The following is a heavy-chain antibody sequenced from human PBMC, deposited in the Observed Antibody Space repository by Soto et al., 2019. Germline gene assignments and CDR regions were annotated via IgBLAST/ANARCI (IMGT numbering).Heavy chain of an antibody. CDR2: ISYDGNNK. J-gene: IGHJ6*02. CDR3: ARAGCDGGSCYTLVGLRYGMDV. D-gene: IGHD2-15*01. CDR1: GFTFSSYA. Sequence: QVPLVESGGGVVQPGRSLRLSCAASGFTFSSYAMYWVRQAPGKGLEWVAVISYDGNNKYYADSVKGRFTISRDNSKNTLYLQMHSLRAEDTAVYYCARAGCDGGSCYTLVGLRYGMDVWGQGTTVTVSS. V-gene: IGHV3-30-3*01.